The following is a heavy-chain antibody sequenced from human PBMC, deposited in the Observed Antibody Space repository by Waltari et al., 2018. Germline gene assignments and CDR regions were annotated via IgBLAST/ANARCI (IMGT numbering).Heavy chain of an antibody. V-gene: IGHV1-3*01. CDR1: GYTFTSYA. D-gene: IGHD3-16*01. CDR2: INAGNGNT. J-gene: IGHJ4*02. Sequence: QVQLVQSGAEVKKPGASVKVSCKASGYTFTSYAMHWVRQAPGQRLEWMGWINAGNGNTKYSQKFHGRFTISRDNAKNSLYLQMNSLRAEDTAVYYCARGVAGVTLFDYWGQGTLVTVSS. CDR3: ARGVAGVTLFDY.